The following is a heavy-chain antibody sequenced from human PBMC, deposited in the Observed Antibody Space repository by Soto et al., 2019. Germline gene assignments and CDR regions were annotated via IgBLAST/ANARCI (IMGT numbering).Heavy chain of an antibody. D-gene: IGHD6-19*01. CDR2: IYYGGST. CDR1: GGSISSSSYY. CDR3: ARYDPGIEVAGMDV. J-gene: IGHJ6*02. V-gene: IGHV4-39*01. Sequence: NPSETLALTCTVSGGSISSSSYYWGWICQPPGKGLEWIGSIYYGGSTYYNPSLKSRVTISIDTSKNQFSLKLNSVTAADTALYYCARYDPGIEVAGMDVWGQGTTVTVSS.